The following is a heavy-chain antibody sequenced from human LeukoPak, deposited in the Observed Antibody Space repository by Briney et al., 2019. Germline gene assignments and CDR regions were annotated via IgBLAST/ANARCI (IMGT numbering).Heavy chain of an antibody. J-gene: IGHJ4*02. CDR3: ARLPTDLLAFDY. D-gene: IGHD2-8*02. CDR2: ISYSGST. CDR1: GGSISSSSYY. Sequence: SETLSLTCTVSGGSISSSSYYWGWIRQPLGKGLKWIASISYSGSTYYNPSLKSRVTISVDTSKYQFSLRLSSVTAADTAVYYCARLPTDLLAFDYWGQGTLVTVSS. V-gene: IGHV4-39*01.